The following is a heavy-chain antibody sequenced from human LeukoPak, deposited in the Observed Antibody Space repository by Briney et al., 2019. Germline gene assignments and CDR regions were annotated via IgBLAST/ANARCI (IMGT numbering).Heavy chain of an antibody. Sequence: GSLRLSCAASGLTFSSYSMNWVRQAPGKGLEWVSSISSSSSYIYYADSVKGRFTISRDNAKNSLYLQMNSLRAEDTAAYYCARAGYCSSTSCYVGTIDYWGQGTLVTVSS. D-gene: IGHD2-2*03. V-gene: IGHV3-21*04. CDR3: ARAGYCSSTSCYVGTIDY. CDR2: ISSSSSYI. CDR1: GLTFSSYS. J-gene: IGHJ4*02.